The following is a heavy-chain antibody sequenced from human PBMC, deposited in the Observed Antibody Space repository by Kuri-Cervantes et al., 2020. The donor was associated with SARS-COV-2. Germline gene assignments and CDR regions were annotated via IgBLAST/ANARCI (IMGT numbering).Heavy chain of an antibody. CDR3: ARATLVRYFDG. CDR1: GGSITSDYL. V-gene: IGHV4-39*01. Sequence: SETLSLTCAVSGGSITSDYLWGWIRQPPGKGLEWTGNSCYSYCTFYNPALKSRVTISVDTSKNQFTMELSSVTAADTYVYYCARATLVRYFDGLSQGTTVTVSS. CDR2: SCYSYCT. D-gene: IGHD2-2*01. J-gene: IGHJ4*03.